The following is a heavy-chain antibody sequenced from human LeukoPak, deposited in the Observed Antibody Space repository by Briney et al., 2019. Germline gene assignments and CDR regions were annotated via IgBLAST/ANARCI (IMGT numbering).Heavy chain of an antibody. CDR3: ARVSKSVVPAAIDY. D-gene: IGHD2-2*02. Sequence: SETLSLTCTVSGGSISSGDYYWSWIRQPPGKGLEWIGYIYYGGSTYYNPSLKSRVTISVDTSKNQFPLKLSSVTAADTAVYYCARVSKSVVPAAIDYWGQGTLVTVSS. CDR2: IYYGGST. J-gene: IGHJ4*02. CDR1: GGSISSGDYY. V-gene: IGHV4-30-4*01.